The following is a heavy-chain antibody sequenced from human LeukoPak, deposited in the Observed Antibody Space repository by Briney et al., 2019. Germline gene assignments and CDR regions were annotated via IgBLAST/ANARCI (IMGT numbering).Heavy chain of an antibody. CDR2: IYTSGST. Sequence: SETLSLTCTVSGNSISSGDNYWSWIRQPAGKGLEWIGRIYTSGSTNYNPSLKSRVTISGDASKNQFSLRLSSVTAADTAVYYCARASYSYDINGWVPFDYWGQGTLVTVSS. CDR3: ARASYSYDINGWVPFDY. CDR1: GNSISSGDNY. D-gene: IGHD3-22*01. V-gene: IGHV4-61*02. J-gene: IGHJ4*02.